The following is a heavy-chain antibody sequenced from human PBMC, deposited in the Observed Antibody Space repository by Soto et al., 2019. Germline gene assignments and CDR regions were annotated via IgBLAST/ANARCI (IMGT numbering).Heavy chain of an antibody. CDR1: GFTFSRHW. CDR3: ARVPIFASTIEY. Sequence: RRLSFAASGFTFSRHWMSWVRQAPGKGLEWVANIKEDGSEKYYADSVKGRFTVSRDNAKNSLYVQMNSLRAEDTAVYYCARVPIFASTIEYWGQATPVSLS. V-gene: IGHV3-7*01. D-gene: IGHD3-3*01. J-gene: IGHJ4*02. CDR2: IKEDGSEK.